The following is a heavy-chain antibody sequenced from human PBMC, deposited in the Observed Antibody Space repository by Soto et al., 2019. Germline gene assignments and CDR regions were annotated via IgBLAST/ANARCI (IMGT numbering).Heavy chain of an antibody. CDR2: INWNGGST. CDR1: GFTFDDYG. D-gene: IGHD2-2*01. CDR3: ARGGYCSSTRCHGYGYYYYMDV. J-gene: IGHJ6*03. V-gene: IGHV3-20*01. Sequence: EVQLVESGGGVVRPGGSLRLSCAASGFTFDDYGMSWVRQAPGKGLEWVSGINWNGGSTGYADSVKGRFTISRDNAKNSLYLQINSLRAEDTGLYHCARGGYCSSTRCHGYGYYYYMDVWGKGTTVTVSS.